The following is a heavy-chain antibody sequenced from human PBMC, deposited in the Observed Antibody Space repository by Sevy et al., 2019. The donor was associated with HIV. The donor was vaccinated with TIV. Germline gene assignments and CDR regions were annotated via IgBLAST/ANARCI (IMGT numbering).Heavy chain of an antibody. J-gene: IGHJ4*02. CDR2: VDPRGGNA. Sequence: ASVKVSCKASADTFTNNYIHWVRQAPGQGLEWMGIVDPRGGNASCAQRFQERVTLTRDTSTSTLYMDLTSLTSEDTAVYYCVRADPAQHFDSWGQGTLVTVSS. CDR1: ADTFTNNY. V-gene: IGHV1-46*01. CDR3: VRADPAQHFDS.